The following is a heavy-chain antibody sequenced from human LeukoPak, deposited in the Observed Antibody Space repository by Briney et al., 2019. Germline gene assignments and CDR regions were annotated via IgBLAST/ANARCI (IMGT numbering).Heavy chain of an antibody. CDR2: ISYDGNNK. CDR1: GFTFSTSG. D-gene: IGHD3-22*01. V-gene: IGHV3-33*05. CDR3: ATYYYDSSGYYPDAFDI. Sequence: GRSLRLSCAASGFTFSTSGMHWVRQAPGKGLEWVAVISYDGNNKYYADSVKGRFTISRDNSKNTRYLQMNSLRAEDTAVYYCATYYYDSSGYYPDAFDIWGQGTMVTVSS. J-gene: IGHJ3*02.